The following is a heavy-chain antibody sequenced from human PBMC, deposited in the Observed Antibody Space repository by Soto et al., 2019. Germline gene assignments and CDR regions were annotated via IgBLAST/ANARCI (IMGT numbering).Heavy chain of an antibody. CDR2: ISGDGGST. CDR3: AKDRLRDILTGYYNY. Sequence: GGSLRLSCAASGFTFDDYAMHWVRQAPGKGLEWVSLISGDGGSTYYADSVKGRFTISRDNSKNSLYLQMNRLRTEDTALYYCAKDRLRDILTGYYNYWGQGTLVTVSS. D-gene: IGHD3-9*01. CDR1: GFTFDDYA. V-gene: IGHV3-43*02. J-gene: IGHJ4*02.